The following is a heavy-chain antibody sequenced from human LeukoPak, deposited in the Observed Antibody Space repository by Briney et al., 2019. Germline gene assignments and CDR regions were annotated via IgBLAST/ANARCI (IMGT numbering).Heavy chain of an antibody. J-gene: IGHJ4*02. V-gene: IGHV3-13*01. CDR3: AGGGGYGPGMQY. Sequence: PGGSLRLSCAASGFTLSSYDMHWVRQATGKGLEWVSTIGTAGDTYYPGSVKGRFTISRENAKNSLYLQMNSLRAGDTAVYYCAGGGGYGPGMQYWGQGTLVTVSS. CDR1: GFTLSSYD. CDR2: IGTAGDT. D-gene: IGHD3-10*01.